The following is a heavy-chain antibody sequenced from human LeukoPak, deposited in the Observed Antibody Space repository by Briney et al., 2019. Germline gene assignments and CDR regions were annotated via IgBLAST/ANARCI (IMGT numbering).Heavy chain of an antibody. J-gene: IGHJ6*03. CDR2: IYTSGST. V-gene: IGHV4-4*07. CDR1: GGSISSYY. D-gene: IGHD6-6*01. CDR3: ARGDSSSSVLYYYYYMDV. Sequence: KSSETLSLTCTVSGGSISSYYWSWIRQPAGKGLEWIGRIYTSGSTNYNPSLKSRVTMSVDTSKNQFSLKLSSVTAADTAVYYCARGDSSSSVLYYYYYMDVWGKGTTVTVSS.